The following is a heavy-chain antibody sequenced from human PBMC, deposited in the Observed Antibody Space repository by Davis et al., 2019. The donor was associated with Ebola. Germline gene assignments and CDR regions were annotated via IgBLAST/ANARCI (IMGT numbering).Heavy chain of an antibody. Sequence: GESLKISCATSGFTFSSYWMTWVRRAPGRGLEWVANIKQDGSETYYGDSVKGRFTISRDNAKNSLYLQMNSLRAEDTAVYYCARAGATYWKDWGQGTLVTVSS. V-gene: IGHV3-7*01. CDR3: ARAGATYWKD. D-gene: IGHD1-1*01. J-gene: IGHJ4*02. CDR2: IKQDGSET. CDR1: GFTFSSYW.